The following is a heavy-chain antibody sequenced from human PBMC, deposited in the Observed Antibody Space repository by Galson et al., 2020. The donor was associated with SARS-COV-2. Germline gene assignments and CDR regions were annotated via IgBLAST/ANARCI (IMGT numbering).Heavy chain of an antibody. Sequence: SETLSLTCTVSGASISSSTSYWNWIRQPPGKGLEWIETIYYSGSTFYNASLKSRVIISLDTSKNQFSLKLTSVTAADTAVYPCAREDESGADNAFDIWGQGTMVTVSS. J-gene: IGHJ3*02. D-gene: IGHD2-21*01. CDR2: IYYSGST. V-gene: IGHV4-39*07. CDR1: GASISSSTSY. CDR3: AREDESGADNAFDI.